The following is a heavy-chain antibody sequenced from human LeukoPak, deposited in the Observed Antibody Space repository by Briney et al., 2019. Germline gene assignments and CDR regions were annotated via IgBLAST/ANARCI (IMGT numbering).Heavy chain of an antibody. Sequence: SETLSLTXTVSGGSISSSSYYWGWIRQPPGKGLDWIGSISYSGSTYYNPSLKSRVTISVDTSKNQFSLRLSSVTAADTAVYHCARHYYDSSDYYPYYFNHWGQGTLVTVSS. D-gene: IGHD3-22*01. J-gene: IGHJ4*02. CDR1: GGSISSSSYY. CDR2: ISYSGST. V-gene: IGHV4-39*01. CDR3: ARHYYDSSDYYPYYFNH.